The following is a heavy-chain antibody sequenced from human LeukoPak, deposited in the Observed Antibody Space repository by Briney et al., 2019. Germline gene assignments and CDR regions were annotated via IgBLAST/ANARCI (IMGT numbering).Heavy chain of an antibody. CDR3: ARGQQPFDP. D-gene: IGHD1-1*01. Sequence: SQTLSLTCAVSGGSISSGGYSWSWIRQPPGKGLEWIGYIYYSGSTNYNPSLKSRVTISVDTSKNQFSLKLSSVTAADTAVYYCARGQQPFDPWGQGTLVTVSS. V-gene: IGHV4-30-4*07. CDR1: GGSISSGGYS. CDR2: IYYSGST. J-gene: IGHJ5*02.